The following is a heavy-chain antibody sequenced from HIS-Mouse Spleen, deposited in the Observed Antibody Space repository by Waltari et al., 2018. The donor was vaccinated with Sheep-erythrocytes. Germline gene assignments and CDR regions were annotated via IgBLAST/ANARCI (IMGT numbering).Heavy chain of an antibody. D-gene: IGHD1-26*01. Sequence: QVQLVQSGAEVKKPGSSVKVSCKASGGTFSSYAISWVRQAPGQGLEWRGRIIPILGIANYAQKFQGRVTITADKSPSTAYMELSSLRSEDTAVYYCAQTGATTPHFDYWGQGTLVTVSS. CDR2: IIPILGIA. J-gene: IGHJ4*02. CDR3: AQTGATTPHFDY. V-gene: IGHV1-69*04. CDR1: GGTFSSYA.